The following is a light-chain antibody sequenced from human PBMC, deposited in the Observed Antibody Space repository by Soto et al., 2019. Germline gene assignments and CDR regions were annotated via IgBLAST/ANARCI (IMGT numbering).Light chain of an antibody. CDR3: QQYNSLWT. CDR1: QSISSW. CDR2: KAS. Sequence: DIQMTQSPSTLSASVGDRVTITCRASQSISSWLAWHQQKPGKATKLLIYKASSLESGVPSRFSGSGSGKEFTLTISSLQPDDFETYYCQQYNSLWTFGQGIKVEIK. J-gene: IGKJ1*01. V-gene: IGKV1-5*03.